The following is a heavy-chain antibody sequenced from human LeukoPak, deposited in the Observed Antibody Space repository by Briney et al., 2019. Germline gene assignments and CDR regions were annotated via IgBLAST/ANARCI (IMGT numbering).Heavy chain of an antibody. CDR2: IYYSGST. CDR1: GGSISSYY. J-gene: IGHJ3*02. D-gene: IGHD3-10*01. CDR3: ARFTYYYGSGSNDAFDI. Sequence: SETLSLTCTVSGGSISSYYWSWIRQPPGKGLEWIGYIYYSGSTNYNPSLMSRVTISVDTSKNQFSLKLSSVTAADTAVYYCARFTYYYGSGSNDAFDIWGQGTMVTVSS. V-gene: IGHV4-59*01.